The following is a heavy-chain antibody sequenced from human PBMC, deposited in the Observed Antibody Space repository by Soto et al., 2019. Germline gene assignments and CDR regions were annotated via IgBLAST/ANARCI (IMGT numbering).Heavy chain of an antibody. V-gene: IGHV4-31*03. CDR1: GGSISSGGYY. Sequence: PSETLSLTCTVSGGSISSGGYYWSWIRQHPGKGLEWIGYIYYSGSTYYNPSLKSRVTISVHTSKNQFSLKLSSVTAADTAVYYCARGLITGSHYSGGWYYFDSWGQGTQVTVSS. J-gene: IGHJ4*02. CDR3: ARGLITGSHYSGGWYYFDS. D-gene: IGHD6-19*01. CDR2: IYYSGST.